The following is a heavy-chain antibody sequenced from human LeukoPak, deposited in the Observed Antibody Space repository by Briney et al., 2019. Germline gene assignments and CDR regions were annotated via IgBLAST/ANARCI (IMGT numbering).Heavy chain of an antibody. Sequence: ASVKVSCKASGYTFTGYYMHWVRQAPGQGLEWMGWINPNSGGTNYAQKFQGRVTMTRDTSISTAYMELSRLRSDDTAVYYCARRRKTTVVTPGWFDPWGQGTLVTVSS. CDR3: ARRRKTTVVTPGWFDP. D-gene: IGHD4-23*01. J-gene: IGHJ5*02. V-gene: IGHV1-2*02. CDR2: INPNSGGT. CDR1: GYTFTGYY.